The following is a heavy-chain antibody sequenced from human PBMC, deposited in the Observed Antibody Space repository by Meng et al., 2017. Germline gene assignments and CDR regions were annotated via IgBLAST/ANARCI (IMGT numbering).Heavy chain of an antibody. D-gene: IGHD6-13*01. CDR1: GYTFTSYT. CDR2: IKSANGDA. Sequence: QVQLVKSGAEVEKPGAYVKVSCKASGYTFTSYTIHWVRQAPGQSLAWMGWIKSANGDAKYSQKFQGRLTLTRDTSASTAYLELSSLTFEDTAVYYCARGTGSSWFDPWGQGTLVTVSS. V-gene: IGHV1-3*01. CDR3: ARGTGSSWFDP. J-gene: IGHJ5*02.